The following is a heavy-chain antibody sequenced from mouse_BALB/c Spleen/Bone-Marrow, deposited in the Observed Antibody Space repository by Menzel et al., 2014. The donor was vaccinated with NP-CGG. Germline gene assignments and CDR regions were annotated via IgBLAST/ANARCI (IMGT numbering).Heavy chain of an antibody. J-gene: IGHJ1*01. CDR3: TRPATYAVSDV. CDR2: IDPETGGT. Sequence: QVQLKESGAELVRPGASVTLSCKASGYTFTDYEMHWVKQTPVHGLEWIGAIDPETGGTAYNQKFKGKATLTADKSSSTAYMELRSLTSEDSAVYYCTRPATYAVSDVWDAGTTVTVSS. D-gene: IGHD5-5*01. V-gene: IGHV1-15*01. CDR1: GYTFTDYE.